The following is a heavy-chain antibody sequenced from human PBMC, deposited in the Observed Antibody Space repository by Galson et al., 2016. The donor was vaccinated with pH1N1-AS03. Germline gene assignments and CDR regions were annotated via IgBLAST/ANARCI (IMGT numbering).Heavy chain of an antibody. J-gene: IGHJ4*02. CDR3: ARDSGGSAVDF. Sequence: SVKVSCKASGYTFTRHHMHWVRQAPGQGLEWMGIIYPTGDGKNYAQKFQGRVTMTRDTSTSTFHMELSSLISDDTAVYFCARDSGGSAVDFWGRGTLVTVSS. D-gene: IGHD6-19*01. CDR2: IYPTGDGK. CDR1: GYTFTRHH. V-gene: IGHV1-46*01.